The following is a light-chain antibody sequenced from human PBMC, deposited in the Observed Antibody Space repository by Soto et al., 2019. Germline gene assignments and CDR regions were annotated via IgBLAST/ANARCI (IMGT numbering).Light chain of an antibody. CDR2: ASS. J-gene: IGKJ5*01. Sequence: DIRMSQFPSSVCASXGDRVTIYCRARLGISSFLARYQQKPGIAPKLXXYASSSLQRGVPSRFSGSGSGTDFTPTISSLQPEDFATYYCQQANSFPPRFGQGTRLEIK. V-gene: IGKV1-12*01. CDR1: LGISSF. CDR3: QQANSFPPR.